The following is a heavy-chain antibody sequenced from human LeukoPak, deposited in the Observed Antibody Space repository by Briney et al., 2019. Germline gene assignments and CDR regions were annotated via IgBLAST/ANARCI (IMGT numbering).Heavy chain of an antibody. V-gene: IGHV3-23*01. D-gene: IGHD1-26*01. CDR2: ISGSGGST. Sequence: GGSLRLSCAASGFTFSSYAMSWVRQAPGKGLEWVSAISGSGGSTYYADSVKGRFTISRDNSKNTLYLQMNSLRAEDTAVYYCAKSQVGATGYYYYYVDVWGKGTTVTVSS. CDR1: GFTFSSYA. CDR3: AKSQVGATGYYYYYVDV. J-gene: IGHJ6*03.